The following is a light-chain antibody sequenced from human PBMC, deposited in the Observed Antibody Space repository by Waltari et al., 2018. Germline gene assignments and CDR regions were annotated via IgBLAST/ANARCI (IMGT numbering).Light chain of an antibody. Sequence: EIVLTQSPGTLFLSPGEGATLSCRASQSVSRTLAWYQQKPGQAPRLLIYGASRRATGSPDRFSGSGSGTDFSLTISRLESDDSAVYFCQHYVSLPATFGQGTKVEIK. V-gene: IGKV3-20*01. CDR1: QSVSRT. J-gene: IGKJ1*01. CDR3: QHYVSLPAT. CDR2: GAS.